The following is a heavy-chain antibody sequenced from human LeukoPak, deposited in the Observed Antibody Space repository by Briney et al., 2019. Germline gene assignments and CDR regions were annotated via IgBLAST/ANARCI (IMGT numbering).Heavy chain of an antibody. J-gene: IGHJ3*02. Sequence: GGSLRLSCAASGFTFSSFTMSWVRQAPGKGLEWVSAMSGSGRSTYYADSVKGRFTISRDNSKKTRYVQMNSLRAEDTAIYYCARSFGYGVDAFDIWGQGTMVTVSS. CDR2: MSGSGRST. D-gene: IGHD5-18*01. CDR3: ARSFGYGVDAFDI. CDR1: GFTFSSFT. V-gene: IGHV3-23*01.